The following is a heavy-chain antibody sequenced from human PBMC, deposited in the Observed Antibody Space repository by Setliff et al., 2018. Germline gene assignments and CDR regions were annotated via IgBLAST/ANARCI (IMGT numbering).Heavy chain of an antibody. CDR2: IDPESGRT. J-gene: IGHJ4*02. V-gene: IGHV1-2*02. Sequence: GASVKVSCKTSGYPFVGYFIYWMRQAPGQGLEWVGWIDPESGRTKYAVKFQGRVTMTRDTSSSTIYMEVNSLTSDDTAVYFCAKQGDLAFDYWGQGTQVTVSS. CDR1: GYPFVGYF. D-gene: IGHD3-16*01. CDR3: AKQGDLAFDY.